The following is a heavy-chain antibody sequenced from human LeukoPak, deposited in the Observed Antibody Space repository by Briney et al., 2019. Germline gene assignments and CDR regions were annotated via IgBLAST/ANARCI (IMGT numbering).Heavy chain of an antibody. J-gene: IGHJ4*02. CDR2: IYYSGST. CDR1: GGSISSSSYY. V-gene: IGHV4-39*07. D-gene: IGHD6-13*01. Sequence: SETLSLTCTVSGGSISSSSYYWGWIRQPPGKGLEWIGSIYYSGSTYYNPSLKSRVTISVDTSKNQFSLKLSSVTAADTAVYYCARAPNTGIAAAGTGFDYWGQGTLVTVSS. CDR3: ARAPNTGIAAAGTGFDY.